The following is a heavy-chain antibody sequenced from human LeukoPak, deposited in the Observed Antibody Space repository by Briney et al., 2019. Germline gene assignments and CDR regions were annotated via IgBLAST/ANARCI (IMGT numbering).Heavy chain of an antibody. CDR2: ISSSSSTI. V-gene: IGHV3-48*04. CDR3: AKSSVELREAFDI. D-gene: IGHD1-7*01. Sequence: GGSLRLSCAASGFTFSSYSMNWVRQAPGKGLEWVSYISSSSSTIYYADSVKGRFTISRDNAKNSLYLQMNSLRAEDTAVYYCAKSSVELREAFDIWGQGTMVTVSS. J-gene: IGHJ3*02. CDR1: GFTFSSYS.